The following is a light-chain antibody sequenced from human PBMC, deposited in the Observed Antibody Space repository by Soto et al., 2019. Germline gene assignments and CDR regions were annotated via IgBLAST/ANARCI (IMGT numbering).Light chain of an antibody. CDR1: QSVNSN. J-gene: IGKJ2*01. CDR2: GAS. Sequence: EIVMTQSPATLSVSPGERATLFCRASQSVNSNLAWYQQKPGHSPRLLIYGASTRVTGIPARFSGSGSGTEFTLTISSLQSEDFAIYYCQQHNSWPPVFGQGTKLEIK. V-gene: IGKV3-15*01. CDR3: QQHNSWPPV.